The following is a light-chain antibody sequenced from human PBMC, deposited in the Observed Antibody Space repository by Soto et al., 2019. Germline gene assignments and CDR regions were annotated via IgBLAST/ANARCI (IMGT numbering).Light chain of an antibody. CDR1: SSDVGGYNY. J-gene: IGLJ2*01. CDR2: EVS. CDR3: SSYTSRTSYVV. Sequence: QSALTQPASVSGSAGQSITISCTGTSSDVGGYNYVSWYQQHPGKAPKLMIYEVSNRPSGVSNRFSGSKSGNTASLTISGLQAEDEADYYCSSYTSRTSYVVFGGGTKVTVL. V-gene: IGLV2-14*01.